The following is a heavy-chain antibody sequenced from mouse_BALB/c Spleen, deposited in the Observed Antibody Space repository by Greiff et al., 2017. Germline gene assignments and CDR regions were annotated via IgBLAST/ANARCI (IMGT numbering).Heavy chain of an antibody. D-gene: IGHD2-14*01. V-gene: IGHV1-87*01. CDR1: GYTFTSYW. J-gene: IGHJ3*01. CDR3: ARAGDYRSVAY. CDR2: IYPGDGDT. Sequence: QVQLKQSGAELARPGASVKLSCKASGYTFTSYWMQWVKQRPGQGLEWIGAIYPGDGDTRYTQKFKGKATLTADKSSSTAYMQLSSLASEDSAVYDCARAGDYRSVAYWGQGTLVTVSA.